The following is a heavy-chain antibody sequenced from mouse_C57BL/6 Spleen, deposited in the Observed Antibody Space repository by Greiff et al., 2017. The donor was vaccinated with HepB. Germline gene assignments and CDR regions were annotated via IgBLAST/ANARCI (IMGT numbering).Heavy chain of an antibody. CDR1: GYTFTDYY. J-gene: IGHJ2*01. D-gene: IGHD1-1*02. CDR3: ARGGGYWNYFDY. Sequence: EVQLQQSGPELVKPGASVKISCKASGYTFTDYYMNWVKQSHGKSLEWIGDINPNNGGTSYNQKFKGKATLTVDKSSSTAYMELRSLTSEDSAVYYCARGGGYWNYFDYWGQGTTLTVSS. V-gene: IGHV1-26*01. CDR2: INPNNGGT.